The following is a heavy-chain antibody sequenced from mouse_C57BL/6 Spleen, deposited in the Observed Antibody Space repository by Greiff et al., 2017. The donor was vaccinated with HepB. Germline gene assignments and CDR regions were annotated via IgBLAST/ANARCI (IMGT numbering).Heavy chain of an antibody. CDR3: ARSSGYYAMDY. CDR2: IDPSDSYT. V-gene: IGHV1-69*01. J-gene: IGHJ4*01. D-gene: IGHD3-2*02. CDR1: GYTFTSYW. Sequence: QQSCKASGYTFTSYWMHWVKQRPGQGLEWIGEIDPSDSYTNYNQKFKGKSTLTVDKSSSTAYMQLSSLTSEDSAVYYCARSSGYYAMDYWGQGTSVTVSS.